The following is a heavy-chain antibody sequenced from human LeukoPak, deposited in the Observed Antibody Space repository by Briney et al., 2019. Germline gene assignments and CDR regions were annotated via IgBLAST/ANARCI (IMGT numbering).Heavy chain of an antibody. V-gene: IGHV3-74*01. J-gene: IGHJ4*02. CDR1: GFTFSGYW. D-gene: IGHD1-1*01. CDR3: ATLVNYWSFDY. CDR2: ISGDGSST. Sequence: GGSLRLSCAASGFTFSGYWMHWVRQAPGKGLVWVSRISGDGSSTTYADSVKGRFTISRDNAKNTLYLQMNSLRAEDTAVYYCATLVNYWSFDYWGQGTLVTVSS.